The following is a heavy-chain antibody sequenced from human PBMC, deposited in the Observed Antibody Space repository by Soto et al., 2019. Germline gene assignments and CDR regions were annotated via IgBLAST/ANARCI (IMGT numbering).Heavy chain of an antibody. V-gene: IGHV3-9*01. CDR3: VKDKAPWWRPGGIHRLYYDGMDV. D-gene: IGHD2-21*02. CDR1: GFTFDEYA. CDR2: ISWNSGSI. J-gene: IGHJ6*02. Sequence: EVQLVESGGGLVQPGRSLRLSCAASGFTFDEYAMHWVRQAPGKGLEWVSGISWNSGSIGYADSVKGRFTISRDNAKNSLYLQMNSLRAEDTALYYCVKDKAPWWRPGGIHRLYYDGMDVWGQGTTVTVSS.